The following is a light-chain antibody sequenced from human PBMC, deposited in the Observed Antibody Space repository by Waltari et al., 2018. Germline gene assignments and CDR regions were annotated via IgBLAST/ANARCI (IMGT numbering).Light chain of an antibody. CDR3: QKYNSAPRT. CDR2: ESD. V-gene: IGKV1-27*01. Sequence: DIQMTQSPSSLSASVGDRVTITCRASQDISNYLAWYQQAPGKVPKLLIYESDILQAGAPSRFSGSASAKDFTLTISRLQPEDAAIYYCQKYNSAPRTFGQGTKVEIK. CDR1: QDISNY. J-gene: IGKJ1*01.